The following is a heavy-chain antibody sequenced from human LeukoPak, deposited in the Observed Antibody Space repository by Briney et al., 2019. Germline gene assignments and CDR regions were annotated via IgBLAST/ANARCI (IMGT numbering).Heavy chain of an antibody. CDR2: ISAYNGNT. CDR3: ARALNYYYDSSGYLVY. J-gene: IGHJ4*02. D-gene: IGHD3-22*01. Sequence: ASVKVSCKASGYTFTSYGISWVRQAPGQGLEWMGWISAYNGNTNYAQKLQGRVTMTTDTSTSTAYMELRSLRSDDTAVYYCARALNYYYDSSGYLVYWGQGTLVTVSS. V-gene: IGHV1-18*01. CDR1: GYTFTSYG.